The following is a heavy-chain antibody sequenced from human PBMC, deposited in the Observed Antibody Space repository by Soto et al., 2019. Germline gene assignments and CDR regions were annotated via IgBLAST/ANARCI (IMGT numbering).Heavy chain of an antibody. CDR1: GFTFSSYW. CDR2: IKQDGSEK. V-gene: IGHV3-7*01. D-gene: IGHD3-10*01. CDR3: ARGGDYYGSGSYYNGAVLCAFGI. Sequence: PGGSLRLSCAASGFTFSSYWMSWVRQAPGKGLEWVANIKQDGSEKYYVDSVKGRFTISRDNAENSLYLQMNSLRAEDTAVYYCARGGDYYGSGSYYNGAVLCAFGIWGQGTMVTVSS. J-gene: IGHJ3*02.